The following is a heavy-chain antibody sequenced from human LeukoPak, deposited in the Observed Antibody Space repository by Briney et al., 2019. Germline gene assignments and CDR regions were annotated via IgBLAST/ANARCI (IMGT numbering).Heavy chain of an antibody. Sequence: SETLSLTCTVSGGSISSYHWSWISQPAGKGLEWIGRIYSSGNTNYSPSLKSRVTMSVDTSKNQFSLKLSSVTAADTALYYCARATSGTYYYFDSWGRGTLVSVSS. J-gene: IGHJ4*02. CDR3: ARATSGTYYYFDS. CDR1: GGSISSYH. V-gene: IGHV4-4*07. CDR2: IYSSGNT. D-gene: IGHD3-10*01.